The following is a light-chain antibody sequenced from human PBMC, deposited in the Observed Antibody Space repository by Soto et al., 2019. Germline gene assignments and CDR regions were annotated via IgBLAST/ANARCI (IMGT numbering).Light chain of an antibody. CDR2: DVS. V-gene: IGKV1-5*01. CDR1: QGINRW. Sequence: DIPMTQSPSTLSASVGDRITITCRASQGINRWLAWYQQKPGKAPKVLIYDVSNLESGVPSRFSGSGSGTEFTLTISSLQPDDFATYYCQQYSSYWTFGQGTKVEIK. J-gene: IGKJ1*01. CDR3: QQYSSYWT.